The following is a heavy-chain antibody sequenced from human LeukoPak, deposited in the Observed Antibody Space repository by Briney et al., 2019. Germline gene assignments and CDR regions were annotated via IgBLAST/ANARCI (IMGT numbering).Heavy chain of an antibody. J-gene: IGHJ4*02. V-gene: IGHV4-34*01. Sequence: SSETLSLTCAVSGGSFSGYYWTWIRQPPGKGLEWIGEINHSGSANYNPSLKSRVTISLDTSKNQFSLKLSSVTAADTAVYYCARGQGTVTTHWGQGTLVTVSS. CDR2: INHSGSA. D-gene: IGHD4-17*01. CDR1: GGSFSGYY. CDR3: ARGQGTVTTH.